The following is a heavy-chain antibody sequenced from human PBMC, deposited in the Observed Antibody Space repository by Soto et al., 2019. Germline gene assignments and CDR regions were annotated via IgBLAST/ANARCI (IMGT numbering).Heavy chain of an antibody. J-gene: IGHJ4*02. V-gene: IGHV4-34*01. CDR2: INHSGST. Sequence: LSLTCAVYGGSFSGYYWSWIRQPPGKGLEWIGEINHSGSTNYNPSLKSRVTISVDTSKNQFSLKLSSVTAADTAVYYCARSHVLRYFDWLFLFDYWGQGTLVTVSS. CDR1: GGSFSGYY. D-gene: IGHD3-9*01. CDR3: ARSHVLRYFDWLFLFDY.